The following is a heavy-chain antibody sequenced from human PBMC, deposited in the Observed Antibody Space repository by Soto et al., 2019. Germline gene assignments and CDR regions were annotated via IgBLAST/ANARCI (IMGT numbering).Heavy chain of an antibody. CDR3: ATPYYFNH. J-gene: IGHJ1*01. D-gene: IGHD3-16*01. CDR2: ISDDSSYI. CDR1: GVMFSAYT. Sequence: GGSLRLSCAASGVMFSAYTMNWVRQAPGKGLEWLSSISDDSSYIDYSDSLRGRFTAPRHNARNSLSLPIDSLGVEDTAVYYCATPYYFNHWGPGTLVTVSS. V-gene: IGHV3-21*03.